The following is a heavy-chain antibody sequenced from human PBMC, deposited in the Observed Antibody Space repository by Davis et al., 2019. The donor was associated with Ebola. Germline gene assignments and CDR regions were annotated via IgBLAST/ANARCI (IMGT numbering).Heavy chain of an antibody. Sequence: ASVPVSCKASGGTFSSYGIIWVRQAPGQGREWMGWVSAYNGNTNYAQKLQGRGTITTDTSTSTAYMELMNLRSDGTAVYSRARVGKLDSFDYWGQGTLVTVSS. J-gene: IGHJ4*02. CDR3: ARVGKLDSFDY. CDR2: VSAYNGNT. CDR1: GGTFSSYG. V-gene: IGHV1-18*04. D-gene: IGHD1-1*01.